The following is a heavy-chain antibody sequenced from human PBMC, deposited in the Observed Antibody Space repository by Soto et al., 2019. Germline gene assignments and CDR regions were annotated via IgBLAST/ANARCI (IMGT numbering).Heavy chain of an antibody. D-gene: IGHD6-6*01. V-gene: IGHV1-3*01. CDR3: ARADSSSGIGYYYYGMDV. J-gene: IGHJ6*02. CDR2: INAGNGNT. CDR1: GYTFTSYA. Sequence: ASVKVSCKASGYTFTSYAMHWVRQAPGQRLEWMAWINAGNGNTKYSQKFQGRVTMTRDTSTSTVYMELSSLRSEDTAVYYCARADSSSGIGYYYYGMDVWGQGTTVTVSS.